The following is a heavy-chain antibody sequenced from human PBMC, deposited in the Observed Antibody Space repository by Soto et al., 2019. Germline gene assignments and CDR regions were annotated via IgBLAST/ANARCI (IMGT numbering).Heavy chain of an antibody. CDR2: INHSGRT. Sequence: SETLSLTCAVYGGSFSGHYWNWIGQPQGKGLEWIGEINHSGRTNYNPSLKSRVTISLDTSKKEISLKMTSVTAADTAVYYCARWGDDYGDNQNWFDPWGQGTPVTVSS. CDR1: GGSFSGHY. D-gene: IGHD4-17*01. V-gene: IGHV4-34*01. CDR3: ARWGDDYGDNQNWFDP. J-gene: IGHJ5*02.